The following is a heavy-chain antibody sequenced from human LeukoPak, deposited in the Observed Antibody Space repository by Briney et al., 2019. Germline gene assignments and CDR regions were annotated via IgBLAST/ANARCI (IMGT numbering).Heavy chain of an antibody. Sequence: ASVTVSCKASGYTFTDYYIHWVRQAPGHGLEWLGWMNVKTGATSSAQRFPGRFTMTRDTSIGTASMEFSSLTSDDTAVYYCARQIGSGSYYKSRLSHCFDYWGQGTLVTVSS. D-gene: IGHD3-10*01. CDR3: ARQIGSGSYYKSRLSHCFDY. CDR1: GYTFTDYY. CDR2: MNVKTGAT. J-gene: IGHJ4*02. V-gene: IGHV1-2*02.